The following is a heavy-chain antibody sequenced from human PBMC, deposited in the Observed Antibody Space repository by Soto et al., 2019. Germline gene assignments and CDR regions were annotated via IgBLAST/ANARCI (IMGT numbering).Heavy chain of an antibody. V-gene: IGHV1-69*01. CDR2: VSPPFRTS. D-gene: IGHD3-10*01. J-gene: IGHJ6*04. Sequence: QVQLVQSGAEVQKPGSSVKVSGQTSGVSFNNNGIGWVRQAPGHRLEWMGGVSPPFRTSNYARKFQGRISITAVASTGAVNMERSSLTSEDTAQYYCARVLYYGSGSYAPYGMAVRGKGTKVTVSS. CDR3: ARVLYYGSGSYAPYGMAV. CDR1: GVSFNNNG.